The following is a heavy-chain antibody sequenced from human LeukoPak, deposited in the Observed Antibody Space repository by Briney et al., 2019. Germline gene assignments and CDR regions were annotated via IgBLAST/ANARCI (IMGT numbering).Heavy chain of an antibody. CDR3: AKDRSMDY. V-gene: IGHV3-30*18. Sequence: GGSLRLSCAASGFTFSSYGMHWVRQAPGKGLEWVAVISYDGSNKYYADSVKGRFTISRDNSKNTLYLQMNSLRAEDTAVYYCAKDRSMDYWGQGTLVTVSS. J-gene: IGHJ4*02. CDR1: GFTFSSYG. CDR2: ISYDGSNK.